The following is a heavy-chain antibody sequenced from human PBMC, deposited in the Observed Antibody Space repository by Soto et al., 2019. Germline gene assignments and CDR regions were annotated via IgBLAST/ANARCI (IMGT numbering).Heavy chain of an antibody. CDR3: ARRAETNGWNGFGADKYYFDF. CDR1: GYTFTSYD. CDR2: MNPNTGNS. J-gene: IGHJ4*02. D-gene: IGHD1-1*01. Sequence: GASVKVSCKASGYTFTSYDIYWVRQATGQGLEWMGWMNPNTGNSGYAQKFQGRVTMTSDTSISTAPMELSSLRSEDTAVYYCARRAETNGWNGFGADKYYFDFWGQGTLVTVS. V-gene: IGHV1-8*01.